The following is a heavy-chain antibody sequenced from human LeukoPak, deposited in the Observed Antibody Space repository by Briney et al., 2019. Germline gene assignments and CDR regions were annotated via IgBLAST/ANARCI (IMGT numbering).Heavy chain of an antibody. V-gene: IGHV4-4*02. CDR2: IYHSGNT. CDR1: GGSISSNYW. J-gene: IGHJ4*02. D-gene: IGHD3-16*02. Sequence: SETLSLTCAVSGGSISSNYWWNWVRQPPGKGLEWIGEIYHSGNTNYNPSPKSRVFISVDKSKNQFSLKLSSATAADTAVYYCARDRRDFVWGTSRYNYFDSWGQGTLVTVSS. CDR3: ARDRRDFVWGTSRYNYFDS.